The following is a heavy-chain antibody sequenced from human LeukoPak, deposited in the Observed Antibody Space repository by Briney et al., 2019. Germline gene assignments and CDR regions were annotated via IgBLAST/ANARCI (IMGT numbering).Heavy chain of an antibody. CDR1: GFNFNNHN. CDR3: AKGLKYYYDSSPSPGMY. D-gene: IGHD3-22*01. J-gene: IGHJ4*02. Sequence: GGSLRLSCAASGFNFNNHNMNWVRQAPGKGLQWVSYISGSGGSTYYADSVKGRFTISRDNSKNTLYLQMNSLRAEDTAVYYCAKGLKYYYDSSPSPGMYWGQGTLVTVSS. V-gene: IGHV3-23*01. CDR2: ISGSGGST.